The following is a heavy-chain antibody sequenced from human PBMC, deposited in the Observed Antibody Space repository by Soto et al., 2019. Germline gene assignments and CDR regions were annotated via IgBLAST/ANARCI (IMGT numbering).Heavy chain of an antibody. CDR3: EKKVKSGSGSQFLDY. CDR2: FRSGGDDDTT. CDR1: GFTFSSYS. V-gene: IGHV3-23*01. J-gene: IGHJ4*02. D-gene: IGHD3-10*01. Sequence: GGSLRLSCAASGFTFSSYSMSWVRQAPGKGLEWVSGFRSGGDDDTTYYADSVRGRFTISRDNSKNTLFLQMNSLRAEDTAIYYCEKKVKSGSGSQFLDYWGQGPLVTVSS.